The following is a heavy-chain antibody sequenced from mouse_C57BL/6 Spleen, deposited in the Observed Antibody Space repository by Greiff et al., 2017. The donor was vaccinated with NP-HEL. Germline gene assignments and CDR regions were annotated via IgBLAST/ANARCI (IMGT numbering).Heavy chain of an antibody. D-gene: IGHD1-1*01. Sequence: VQLQQSGAELARPGASVKLSCKASGYTFTSYGISWVKQRTGQGLEWIGEIYPRSGNTYYNEKFKGKATLTADKSSSTAYMELRSLTSEDSAVYFCARYDYGSSSWLAYWGQGTLVTVSA. CDR3: ARYDYGSSSWLAY. V-gene: IGHV1-81*01. CDR2: IYPRSGNT. J-gene: IGHJ3*01. CDR1: GYTFTSYG.